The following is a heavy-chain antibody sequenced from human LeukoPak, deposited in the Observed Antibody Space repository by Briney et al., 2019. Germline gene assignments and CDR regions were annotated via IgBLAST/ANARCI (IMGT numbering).Heavy chain of an antibody. CDR2: VHHTGST. J-gene: IGHJ4*02. D-gene: IGHD1-26*01. V-gene: IGHV4-39*01. Sequence: SETLSLTCTVSGVSISNNYFYWAWIRQPPGKGLELIGYVHHTGSTFHNSSLKSRVTISADTSQNQFSLSLTSVTAADTAVYYCATLGLLRGAGFNLATHFDYWGQGTLIAVSS. CDR3: ATLGLLRGAGFNLATHFDY. CDR1: GVSISNNYFY.